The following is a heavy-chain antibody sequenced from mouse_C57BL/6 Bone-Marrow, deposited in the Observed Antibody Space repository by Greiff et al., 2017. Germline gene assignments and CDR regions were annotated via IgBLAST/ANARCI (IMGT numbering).Heavy chain of an antibody. CDR3: ARVLITTVVATDY. CDR1: GFTFTSYA. D-gene: IGHD1-1*01. V-gene: IGHV5-4*03. J-gene: IGHJ2*01. CDR2: ISDGGSST. Sequence: EVKLVESGGGLVKPGGSLKLSCAASGFTFTSYAMSWVRQTPEKRLEWVATISDGGSSTYYPDTVKSRVTISRDNAKNNLYLQRSHLKSEDTAMYYCARVLITTVVATDYWGQGTTLTVSS.